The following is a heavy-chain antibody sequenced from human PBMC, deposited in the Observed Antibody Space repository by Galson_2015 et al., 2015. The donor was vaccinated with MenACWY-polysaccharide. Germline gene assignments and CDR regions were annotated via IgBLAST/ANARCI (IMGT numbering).Heavy chain of an antibody. J-gene: IGHJ6*02. CDR3: ARDREVWGDGMDV. D-gene: IGHD3-10*01. CDR1: GDSVSNTSAA. V-gene: IGHV6-1*01. Sequence: CAISGDSVSNTSAAWTWIRQSPSRGLEWLGRKYYRSGWNHDYAVSVKSRITINPDTSKNQFSLQLKSMTPEDTAVYYCARDREVWGDGMDVWAKGPRSLSP. CDR2: KYYRSGWNH.